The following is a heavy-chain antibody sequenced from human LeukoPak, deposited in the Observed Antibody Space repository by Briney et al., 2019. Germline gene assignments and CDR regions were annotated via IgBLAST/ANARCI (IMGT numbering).Heavy chain of an antibody. D-gene: IGHD5-12*01. CDR1: GFTFRSYG. J-gene: IGHJ4*02. CDR3: AEDFPYGGSIHY. V-gene: IGHV3-30*02. Sequence: PGGSLRLSCVASGFTFRSYGMHWVRQAPGKGLEWVAFIRYDGSNKYYADSVKGRFTISRDNSKNTLYLQMNSLRAEDTAVYYCAEDFPYGGSIHYWGQGTLVTVSS. CDR2: IRYDGSNK.